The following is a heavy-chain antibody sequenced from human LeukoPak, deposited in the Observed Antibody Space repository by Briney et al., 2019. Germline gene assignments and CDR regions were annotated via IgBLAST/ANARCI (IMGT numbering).Heavy chain of an antibody. V-gene: IGHV4-34*01. J-gene: IGHJ6*04. Sequence: SETLSLTCAVYGGSFSGYYWSWIRQPPGKGLEWIGEINHSGSTNYNPSLKSRVTISVDTSKNQFSLKLSSVTAADTAVYYCASILYYYGMDVWGKGTTVTVSS. CDR1: GGSFSGYY. D-gene: IGHD3-3*02. CDR2: INHSGST. CDR3: ASILYYYGMDV.